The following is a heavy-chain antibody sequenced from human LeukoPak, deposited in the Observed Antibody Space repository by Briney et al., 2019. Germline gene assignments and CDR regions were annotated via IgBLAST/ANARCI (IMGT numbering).Heavy chain of an antibody. CDR1: GFTFSSYS. CDR3: ARDYDFWSGYHGPDY. D-gene: IGHD3-3*01. Sequence: GGSLRLSCAASGFTFSSYSMNWVRQAPGKGLEWVSSISSSSSYIYYADSVKGRFTISRDNAKNSLYLQMNSLRAEDTAVYYCARDYDFWSGYHGPDYWGQGTLVTVSS. J-gene: IGHJ4*02. CDR2: ISSSSSYI. V-gene: IGHV3-21*01.